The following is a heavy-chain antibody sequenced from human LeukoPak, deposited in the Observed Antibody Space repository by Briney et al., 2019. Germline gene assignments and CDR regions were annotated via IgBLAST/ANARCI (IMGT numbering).Heavy chain of an antibody. V-gene: IGHV1-2*02. CDR1: GYTFTGYY. J-gene: IGHJ4*02. CDR2: INPNSGGT. CDR3: ASGHGTSYNYDTSGYYSDY. D-gene: IGHD3-22*01. Sequence: ASVKVSCKASGYTFTGYYIHWVRQAPGQGLEWMGWINPNSGGTNSAQNFQGRVTMTRDTSISTAYMELSRLRSDDTAVHYCASGHGTSYNYDTSGYYSDYWGQGTLVTVSS.